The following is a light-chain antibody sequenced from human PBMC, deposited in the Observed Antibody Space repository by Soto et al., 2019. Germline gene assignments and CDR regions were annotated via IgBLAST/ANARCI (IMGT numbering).Light chain of an antibody. CDR1: QSVSNNY. V-gene: IGKV3-20*01. CDR3: QRYGRSPPIT. Sequence: EIVLTQSPGTLSLSPGERATLSCRASQSVSNNYLAWYQQKPGQAPRLLIYDASSRATGIPDRFSGRGSGTDFTLTISRLEPEDFAVYYCQRYGRSPPITFGQGTRLEIK. J-gene: IGKJ5*01. CDR2: DAS.